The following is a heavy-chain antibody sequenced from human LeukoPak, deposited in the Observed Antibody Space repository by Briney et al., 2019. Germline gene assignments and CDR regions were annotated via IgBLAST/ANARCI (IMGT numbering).Heavy chain of an antibody. Sequence: GGSLRLSCAASGFTVSSNYMSWVRQAPGKGLEWVSVIYSGGSTYYADSVKGRFTISRDNSKNTLYLQMNSLRAEDTAVYYCARGMGDYGDPNDAFDIWSQGTMVTVSS. V-gene: IGHV3-66*01. D-gene: IGHD4-17*01. J-gene: IGHJ3*02. CDR1: GFTVSSNY. CDR2: IYSGGST. CDR3: ARGMGDYGDPNDAFDI.